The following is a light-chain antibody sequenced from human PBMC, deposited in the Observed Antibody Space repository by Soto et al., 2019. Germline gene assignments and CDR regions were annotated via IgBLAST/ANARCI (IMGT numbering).Light chain of an antibody. Sequence: QSVLTQPPSVSAAPGQKVTISCSGGDSNIGENSVAWFQQFPGTAPKLLIHDNDNRPSGIPDRVSGSKSGTSATLAITGLQPGDEADYYCGAWDTSVSAWLFGGGTKLTVL. CDR1: DSNIGENS. J-gene: IGLJ2*01. CDR2: DND. CDR3: GAWDTSVSAWL. V-gene: IGLV1-51*01.